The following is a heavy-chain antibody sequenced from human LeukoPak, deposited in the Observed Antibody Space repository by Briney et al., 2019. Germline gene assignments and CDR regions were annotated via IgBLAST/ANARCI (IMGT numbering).Heavy chain of an antibody. J-gene: IGHJ4*02. Sequence: ASVKVSCKASGYTFTSYGISWVRQAPGQGLEWMGWISAYNGNTNYAQKLQGRVTMTTDTATSTAYMELRSLRYDDTAVYYCASHYYDSSGYYFFGYWGQGTLVTVSS. CDR1: GYTFTSYG. CDR2: ISAYNGNT. V-gene: IGHV1-18*01. D-gene: IGHD3-22*01. CDR3: ASHYYDSSGYYFFGY.